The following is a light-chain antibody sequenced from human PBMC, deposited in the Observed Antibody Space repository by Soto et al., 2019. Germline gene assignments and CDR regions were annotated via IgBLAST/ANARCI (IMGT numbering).Light chain of an antibody. CDR3: QQYNNWPPIT. V-gene: IGKV3-15*01. CDR2: GAS. J-gene: IGKJ5*01. CDR1: QSVSTN. Sequence: EIVMTQSPATLSVSPGEKATLSCRASQSVSTNLAWYQQRPGQAPRLLFYGASNRATNIPARFSGSGSGTEFTLTISSLQSEDFAIYYCQQYNNWPPITFGQGTRLEIK.